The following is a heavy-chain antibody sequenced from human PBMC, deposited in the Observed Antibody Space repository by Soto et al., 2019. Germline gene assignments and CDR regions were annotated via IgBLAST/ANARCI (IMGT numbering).Heavy chain of an antibody. Sequence: GSLRLSCAASGFTFSSYEMNWVRQAPGKGLEWVSYISSSGSTIYYADSVKGRFTISRDNAKNSLYLQMNSLRAEDTAVYYCARDSYVLRFLETDAFDIWGQGTMVTVSS. D-gene: IGHD3-3*01. CDR1: GFTFSSYE. J-gene: IGHJ3*02. V-gene: IGHV3-48*03. CDR3: ARDSYVLRFLETDAFDI. CDR2: ISSSGSTI.